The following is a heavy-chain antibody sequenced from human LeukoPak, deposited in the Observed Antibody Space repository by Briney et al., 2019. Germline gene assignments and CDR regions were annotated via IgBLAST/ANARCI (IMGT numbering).Heavy chain of an antibody. Sequence: GGSVRLSCAASGFTFSSYTVLWIRQAPGEGRGWVSAIIGSGASTYYADSVKGRFTISRDNSTNTLYLQMNSLRAEDTAVYYWAKDLVAALKYSSGWFVDYWGQGTLVTVSS. CDR3: AKDLVAALKYSSGWFVDY. CDR1: GFTFSSYT. J-gene: IGHJ4*02. V-gene: IGHV3-23*01. CDR2: IIGSGAST. D-gene: IGHD6-19*01.